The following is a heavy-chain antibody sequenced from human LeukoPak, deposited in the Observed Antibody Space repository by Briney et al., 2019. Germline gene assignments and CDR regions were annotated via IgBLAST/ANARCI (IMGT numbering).Heavy chain of an antibody. Sequence: PSETLSLTCTVSGGSISSYYWSWIRQPPGKGLEWIGYIYYSGSTNYNPSLKSRVTISVDTSKNQFSLKLSSVTAADTAVYYCARDFVTSGWYGIQDYWGQGTLVTVSS. CDR3: ARDFVTSGWYGIQDY. CDR1: GGSISSYY. D-gene: IGHD6-19*01. V-gene: IGHV4-59*01. CDR2: IYYSGST. J-gene: IGHJ4*02.